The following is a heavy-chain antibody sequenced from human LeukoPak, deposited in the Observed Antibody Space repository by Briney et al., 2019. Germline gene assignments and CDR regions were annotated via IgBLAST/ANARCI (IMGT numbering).Heavy chain of an antibody. J-gene: IGHJ5*02. CDR3: ARAGRITIFGVVTATWFAP. D-gene: IGHD3-3*01. V-gene: IGHV4-34*01. Sequence: NPSETLSLTCAVYGGSFSGYYWSWIRQPPGKGLEWIGEINHSGSTNYNPSLKSRVTISVDTSKNQFSLKLSSVTAADTAVYYCARAGRITIFGVVTATWFAPGGQGTLVTVSS. CDR1: GGSFSGYY. CDR2: INHSGST.